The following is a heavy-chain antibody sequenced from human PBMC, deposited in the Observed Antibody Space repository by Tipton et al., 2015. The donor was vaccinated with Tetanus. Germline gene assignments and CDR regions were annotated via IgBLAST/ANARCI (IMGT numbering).Heavy chain of an antibody. CDR3: ARGLDQYKSGNY. CDR1: GGSFSEYY. Sequence: TLSLTCAVYGGSFSEYYWSWVRQPPGKGLEWIGEIHPSGSTNYNPSLKSRVTISVDTSENQLSLKLRSGTAADTALYYCARGLDQYKSGNYWGQGTLVTVSS. V-gene: IGHV4-34*01. J-gene: IGHJ4*02. CDR2: IHPSGST. D-gene: IGHD1-1*01.